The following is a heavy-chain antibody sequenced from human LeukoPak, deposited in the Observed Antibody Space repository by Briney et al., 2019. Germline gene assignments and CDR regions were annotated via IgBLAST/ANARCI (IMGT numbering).Heavy chain of an antibody. J-gene: IGHJ4*02. CDR1: GFTFSSYA. D-gene: IGHD6-19*01. CDR2: ISGSGGST. CDR3: AKSRGPPPYYFDY. Sequence: GGSLILSCAASGFTFSSYAMSWVRQAPGKGLEWVSAISGSGGSTYYADSVKGRFTISRDNSKNTLYLQMNSLRAEDTAVYYCAKSRGPPPYYFDYWGQGTLVTVSS. V-gene: IGHV3-23*01.